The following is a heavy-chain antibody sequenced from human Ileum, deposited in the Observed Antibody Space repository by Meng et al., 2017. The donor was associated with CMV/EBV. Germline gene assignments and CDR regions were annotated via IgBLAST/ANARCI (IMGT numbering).Heavy chain of an antibody. Sequence: FSLTSSPVGVGWIRQPTGKALEWHAFIYWDDDKRYNPSLKNRLTITKDAPKNQVALTVTNMDPADTATYYCVHRKDYSGNWNGGSADFWGQGALVTVSS. J-gene: IGHJ4*02. CDR1: FSLTSSPVG. D-gene: IGHD1-1*01. CDR2: IYWDDDK. V-gene: IGHV2-5*02. CDR3: VHRKDYSGNWNGGSADF.